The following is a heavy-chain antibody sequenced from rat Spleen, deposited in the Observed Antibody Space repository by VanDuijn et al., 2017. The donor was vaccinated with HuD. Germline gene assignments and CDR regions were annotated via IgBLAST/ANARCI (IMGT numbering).Heavy chain of an antibody. D-gene: IGHD1-5*01. CDR2: ISTSGGST. CDR1: GFTFSNYY. Sequence: EVQLVESGGGLVQPGRSMKLSCAASGFTFSNYYMAWVRQAPTKGLEWVATISTSGGSTYYRDSVKGRFTISRDNAKSTLYLQMNSLRSEDTATYYCTREDSGTTPYWYFDFWGPGTMVTVSS. CDR3: TREDSGTTPYWYFDF. V-gene: IGHV5-25*01. J-gene: IGHJ1*01.